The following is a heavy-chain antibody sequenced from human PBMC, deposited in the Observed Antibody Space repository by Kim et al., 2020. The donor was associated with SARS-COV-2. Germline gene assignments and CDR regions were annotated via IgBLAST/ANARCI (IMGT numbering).Heavy chain of an antibody. CDR3: GRGFDY. Sequence: IHYSGRPNYNPALKSRVTISVDTSKNQFSLKRSSVTAADTAVYYCGRGFDYWGQGTLVTVSS. V-gene: IGHV4-59*08. D-gene: IGHD2-15*01. J-gene: IGHJ4*02. CDR2: IHYSGRP.